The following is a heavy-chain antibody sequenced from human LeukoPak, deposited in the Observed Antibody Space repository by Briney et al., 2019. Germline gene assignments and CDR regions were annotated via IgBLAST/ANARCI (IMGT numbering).Heavy chain of an antibody. CDR1: GGSITTYY. Sequence: TSETLSLTCTVSGGSITTYYWSWIRQPPGKGLEWIGTIYYSGSTYYNPSLRSRVTISVDTSKNQFSLKLSSVTAADTAVYYCARANPFDPWGQGTLVTVSA. J-gene: IGHJ5*02. CDR3: ARANPFDP. V-gene: IGHV4-39*01. CDR2: IYYSGST.